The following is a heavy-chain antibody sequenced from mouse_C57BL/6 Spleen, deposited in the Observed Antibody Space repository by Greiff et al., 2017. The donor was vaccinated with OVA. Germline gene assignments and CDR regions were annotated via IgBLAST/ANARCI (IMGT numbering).Heavy chain of an antibody. V-gene: IGHV1-15*01. J-gene: IGHJ2*01. CDR3: TRLGTVVATWYYFDY. D-gene: IGHD1-1*01. CDR2: IDPETGGT. Sequence: VQLQQSGAELVRPGASVTLSCKASGYTFTDYEMHWVKQTPVHGLEWIGAIDPETGGTAYNQKFKGKAILTADKSSSTAYMELRSLTSEDSAVYYCTRLGTVVATWYYFDYWGQGTTLTVSS. CDR1: GYTFTDYE.